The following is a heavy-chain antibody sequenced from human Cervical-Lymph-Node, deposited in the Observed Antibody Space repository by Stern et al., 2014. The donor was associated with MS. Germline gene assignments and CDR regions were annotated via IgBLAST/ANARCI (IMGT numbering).Heavy chain of an antibody. V-gene: IGHV4-61*01. CDR3: ARGGPFWRGTFDY. J-gene: IGHJ4*02. D-gene: IGHD3-3*01. CDR1: GGSVSSGSYY. Sequence: QLQLQESGPGLVKPSETLSLTRTVSGGSVSSGSYYWSWIRQPPGQGMEWIGYIYYSGSTNYNPSLKSRVPISVDTSKNQFSLKLSSVTAADTAVYYCARGGPFWRGTFDYWGQGTLVTVSS. CDR2: IYYSGST.